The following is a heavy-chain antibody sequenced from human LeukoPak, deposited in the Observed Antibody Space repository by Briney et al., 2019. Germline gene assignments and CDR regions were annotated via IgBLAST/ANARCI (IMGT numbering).Heavy chain of an antibody. J-gene: IGHJ4*02. CDR3: ARYRKLAVAGTSNSGIDY. CDR1: GFTFSDYY. CDR2: ISSSSSYI. D-gene: IGHD6-19*01. Sequence: GGSLRLSCAASGFTFSDYYMSWIRQAPGKGLEWVSYISSSSSYIYYADSVKGRFTISRDNAKNSLYLQMNSLRAEDTAVYYCARYRKLAVAGTSNSGIDYWGQGTLVTVSS. V-gene: IGHV3-11*06.